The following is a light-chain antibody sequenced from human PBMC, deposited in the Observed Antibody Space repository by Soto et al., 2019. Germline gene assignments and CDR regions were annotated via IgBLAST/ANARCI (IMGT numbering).Light chain of an antibody. J-gene: IGLJ2*01. CDR2: DVS. Sequence: QSVLTQPASVSGSPGQSITISCTGTSSDVGGYNYVSWYQQHPGKAPKLMIYDVSNRPSGVSNRFSGSKSGNTASLTISGLQAEGEAEYYCSSYTSSSTLDVVFGGGTKLTVL. V-gene: IGLV2-14*01. CDR1: SSDVGGYNY. CDR3: SSYTSSSTLDVV.